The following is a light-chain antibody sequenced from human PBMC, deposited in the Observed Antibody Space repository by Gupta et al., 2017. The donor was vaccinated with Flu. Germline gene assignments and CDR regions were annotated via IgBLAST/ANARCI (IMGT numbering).Light chain of an antibody. Sequence: SYALTQPLSVSVALGQTARITCGGNNIGSKNVHWYQQKPGQAPVLVIYRDSNRPPGIPERFSGSNSGNTATLTISRAQAGDEADYYCQVGDSSTANVVFGGGTKLTVL. J-gene: IGLJ2*01. V-gene: IGLV3-9*01. CDR1: NIGSKN. CDR3: QVGDSSTANVV. CDR2: RDS.